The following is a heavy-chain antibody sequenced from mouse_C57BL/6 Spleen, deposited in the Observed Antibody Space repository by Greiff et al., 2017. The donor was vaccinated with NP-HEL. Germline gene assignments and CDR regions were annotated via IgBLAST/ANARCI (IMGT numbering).Heavy chain of an antibody. CDR3: ARGNYYGSSRPFDY. V-gene: IGHV1-69*01. Sequence: VQLQQPGAELVMPGASVKLSCKASGYTFTSYWMHWVKQRPGQGLEWIGEIDPSDSYTNYNQKFKGKSTLTVDKSSSTAYMQLSSLTSEDSAVYYCARGNYYGSSRPFDYWGQGTTLTVSS. CDR2: IDPSDSYT. J-gene: IGHJ2*01. D-gene: IGHD1-1*01. CDR1: GYTFTSYW.